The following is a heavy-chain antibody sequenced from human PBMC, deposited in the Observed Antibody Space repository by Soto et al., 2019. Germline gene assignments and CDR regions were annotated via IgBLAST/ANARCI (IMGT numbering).Heavy chain of an antibody. CDR2: IFWNDEK. Sequence: SGPTLVNPTQTLTLTCTFSGFSLSTSGVGVDWVRQPPGQALEWLAFIFWNDEKHYRPSLKSRVTIIKDTSKNQVVLTMTNVDPMDTGTYYCARRDGYTSCHFKYWGQGALVTVSS. CDR1: GFSLSTSGVG. CDR3: ARRDGYTSCHFKY. J-gene: IGHJ4*02. D-gene: IGHD1-1*01. V-gene: IGHV2-5*01.